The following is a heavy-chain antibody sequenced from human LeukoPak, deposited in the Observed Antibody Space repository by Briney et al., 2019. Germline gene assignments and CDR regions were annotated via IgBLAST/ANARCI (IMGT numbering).Heavy chain of an antibody. J-gene: IGHJ4*02. CDR1: GGSISSSSYY. CDR3: ARQGINDSSYFDY. V-gene: IGHV4-39*01. D-gene: IGHD3-22*01. Sequence: SETLSLTCTVSGGSISSSSYYWGWIRQPPGKGLEWIGSIYYSGSTYYNPSLKSRVTISVDTSKNQFSLKLSSVTAADTAVYYCARQGINDSSYFDYWGQGTLVTVSS. CDR2: IYYSGST.